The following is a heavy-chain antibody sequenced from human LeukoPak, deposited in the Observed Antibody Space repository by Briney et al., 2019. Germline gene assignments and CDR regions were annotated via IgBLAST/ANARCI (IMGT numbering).Heavy chain of an antibody. J-gene: IGHJ4*02. CDR2: IYGNSGGT. D-gene: IGHD6-19*01. Sequence: ASVKVSCKASGYTFTAYYIHWVRKAPEQGLEWMGWIYGNSGGTKYAQKFLGRVTMTRDTSISTAYMELSRLRSDDTAVYYCARALGLNDWQWLGYYWGQGTLVTVSS. V-gene: IGHV1-2*02. CDR3: ARALGLNDWQWLGYY. CDR1: GYTFTAYY.